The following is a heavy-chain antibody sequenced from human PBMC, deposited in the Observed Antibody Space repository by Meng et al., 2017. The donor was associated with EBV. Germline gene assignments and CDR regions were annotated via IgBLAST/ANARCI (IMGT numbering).Heavy chain of an antibody. V-gene: IGHV1-2*06. J-gene: IGHJ4*02. Sequence: QLEEGRSGAEGQKPGASVKVSCKASGYTFTGYYMHWGRQAPGQGLEWMGRINPNSGGTNYAQKFQGRVTMTRDTSISTAYMELSRLRSDDTAVYYCARVGIAVAGTGDYWGQGTLVTVSS. D-gene: IGHD6-19*01. CDR1: GYTFTGYY. CDR3: ARVGIAVAGTGDY. CDR2: INPNSGGT.